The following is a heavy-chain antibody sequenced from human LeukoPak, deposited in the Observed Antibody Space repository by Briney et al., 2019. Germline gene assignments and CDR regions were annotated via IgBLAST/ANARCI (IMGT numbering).Heavy chain of an antibody. CDR1: NGSISGYY. CDR3: ARESFDAFDI. V-gene: IGHV4-59*08. CDR2: IYYSGST. Sequence: SETLSLTCTLSNGSISGYYWSWIRQPPGKGLEWIGYIYYSGSTNYNPSPKSRVTISVDTSKNQFSLKLSSVTAADTAVYYCARESFDAFDIWGQGTMVTVSS. D-gene: IGHD3-10*01. J-gene: IGHJ3*02.